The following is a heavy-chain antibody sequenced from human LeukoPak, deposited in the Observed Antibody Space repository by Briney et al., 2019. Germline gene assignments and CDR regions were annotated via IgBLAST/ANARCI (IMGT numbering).Heavy chain of an antibody. J-gene: IGHJ6*03. V-gene: IGHV1-8*03. CDR1: GYTFTGYY. Sequence: GASVKVSCKASGYTFTGYYMHWVRQAPGLGLEWMGWMNPNTGNTGYAQKFQGRVTITRNTSISTVYMELSSLRSEDTAVYYCARGVGATISYYHYYIDVWGKGTTVTVSS. CDR3: ARGVGATISYYHYYIDV. D-gene: IGHD1-26*01. CDR2: MNPNTGNT.